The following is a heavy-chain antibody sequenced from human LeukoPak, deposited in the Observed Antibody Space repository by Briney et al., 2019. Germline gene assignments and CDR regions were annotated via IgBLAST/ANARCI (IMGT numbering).Heavy chain of an antibody. CDR1: GGSISSSGYY. J-gene: IGHJ4*02. D-gene: IGHD2-2*01. CDR3: ARGSRSTSYYFFDY. Sequence: PSETLSLTCTVSGGSISSSGYYWGWIRQPPGKGLEWIGSIYYSGRTYYNPSLKSRVTISVDTSKNQFSLKLSSVTAADTAVYYCARGSRSTSYYFFDYWGQGTLVTVSS. CDR2: IYYSGRT. V-gene: IGHV4-39*07.